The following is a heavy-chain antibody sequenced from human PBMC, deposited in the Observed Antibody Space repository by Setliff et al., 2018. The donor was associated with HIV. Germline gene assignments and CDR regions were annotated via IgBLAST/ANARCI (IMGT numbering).Heavy chain of an antibody. CDR2: IHTSGST. V-gene: IGHV4-4*08. J-gene: IGHJ3*01. CDR3: ARTGYAFDL. Sequence: SETLSLTCTVSGGSMNENHWSWIRQSPGKGLEWIAYIHTSGSTYFNPSFVSRVTISIDSSENQFSLKLRSLTAADTAVYFCARTGYAFDLWGPGTMVTVSS. CDR1: GGSMNENH.